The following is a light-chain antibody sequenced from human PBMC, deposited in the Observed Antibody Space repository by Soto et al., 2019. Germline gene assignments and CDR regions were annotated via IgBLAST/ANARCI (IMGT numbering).Light chain of an antibody. CDR2: DNT. Sequence: QSVLTQPPSVSGAPGERVTISCTGSSSDIGAGYRVRWYQQVPGTAPKLLIYDNTNRPSGVSVRFSGSKSGNTASLTISGLQTEDEADYYCSSYTSSTTVVFGGRTKLTVL. J-gene: IGLJ2*01. V-gene: IGLV1-40*01. CDR3: SSYTSSTTVV. CDR1: SSDIGAGYR.